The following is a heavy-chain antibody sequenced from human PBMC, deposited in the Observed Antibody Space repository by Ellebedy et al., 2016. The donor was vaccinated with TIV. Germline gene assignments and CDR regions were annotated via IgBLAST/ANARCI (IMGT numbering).Heavy chain of an antibody. V-gene: IGHV3-13*04. J-gene: IGHJ3*01. CDR3: ARETGEWDPFDV. CDR1: GVTLSRHD. D-gene: IGHD7-27*01. CDR2: ISVAGDT. Sequence: GESLKISXAGSGVTLSRHDMHWVRQPTGKGLEWVSMISVAGDTKYADSVKGRFTVSREDATNTFYLQLNGLRAGDTAVYFCARETGEWDPFDVWGQGAMVTVSS.